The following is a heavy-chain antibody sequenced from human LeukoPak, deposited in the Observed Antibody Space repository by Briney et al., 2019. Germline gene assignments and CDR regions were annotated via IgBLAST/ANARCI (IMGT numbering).Heavy chain of an antibody. Sequence: GGSLRPACAASGFTFSSYSMNWVRQAPGKGLEWVSSISSSSSYKYYADSVKGRFTISRDNAKNSLHLQMNSLRAEDTAVYYCARGAYDILTGYFWSNFDYWGQGTLVTVSS. J-gene: IGHJ4*02. CDR2: ISSSSSYK. CDR3: ARGAYDILTGYFWSNFDY. CDR1: GFTFSSYS. D-gene: IGHD3-9*01. V-gene: IGHV3-21*01.